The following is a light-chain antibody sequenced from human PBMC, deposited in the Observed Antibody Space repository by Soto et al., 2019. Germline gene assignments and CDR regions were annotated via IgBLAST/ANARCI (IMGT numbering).Light chain of an antibody. J-gene: IGLJ3*02. CDR2: DVS. Sequence: QSALTQPRSVSGSPGQSVTISCTGTSSDVGGYNFVSWYQHHPGKAPKLMIYDVSKRPSGVPDRFSGSKSGSTASLTISGLQAEYEADYYCCSYAGSYTLVFGGGTKLTVL. CDR1: SSDVGGYNF. V-gene: IGLV2-11*01. CDR3: CSYAGSYTLV.